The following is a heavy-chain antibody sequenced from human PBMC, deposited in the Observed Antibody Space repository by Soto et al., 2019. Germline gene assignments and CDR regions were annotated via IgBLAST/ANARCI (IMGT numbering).Heavy chain of an antibody. D-gene: IGHD3-3*01. Sequence: EVQLLESGGGLVQPGGSLRLSCAASGFTFDSYAMNWVRQAPGKGLEWVSVISHSGGSTYYADSVKGRFAISRDNSKSTLYLQMNSLRAEDTAINYCAKDRPFWGGYWIHDASDIWGQGTMVSVSS. J-gene: IGHJ3*02. CDR3: AKDRPFWGGYWIHDASDI. CDR2: ISHSGGST. V-gene: IGHV3-23*01. CDR1: GFTFDSYA.